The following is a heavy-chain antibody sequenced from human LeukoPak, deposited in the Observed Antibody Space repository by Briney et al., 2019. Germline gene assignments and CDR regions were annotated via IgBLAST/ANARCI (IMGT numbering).Heavy chain of an antibody. D-gene: IGHD4-17*01. CDR2: ISSSGDST. CDR1: GFTFSNYA. Sequence: GGSLRLSCIVSGFTFSNYAMSWVRQAPGKGLEWVSVISSSGDSTYSADSVRGRFTMSRGNSKNTLYLQMNSLRAEDTAVYYCAKHKENYGDSCLDDYWGQETLVTVSS. V-gene: IGHV3-23*01. CDR3: AKHKENYGDSCLDDY. J-gene: IGHJ4*02.